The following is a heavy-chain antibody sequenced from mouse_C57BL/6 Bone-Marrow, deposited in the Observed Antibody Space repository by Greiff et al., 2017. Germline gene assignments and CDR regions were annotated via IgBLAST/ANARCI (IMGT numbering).Heavy chain of an antibody. V-gene: IGHV5-15*01. D-gene: IGHD3-1*01. CDR2: ISNLAYSI. J-gene: IGHJ4*01. CDR3: ARAPGGAMDY. CDR1: GFTFSDYG. Sequence: VQLQQSGGGLVQPGGSLKLSCAASGFTFSDYGMAWVRQAPRKGPEWVAFISNLAYSIYYADTVTGRFTISRKNAKNTLYLEMSSLRSEDTAMYYGARAPGGAMDYWGQGTSVTVSS.